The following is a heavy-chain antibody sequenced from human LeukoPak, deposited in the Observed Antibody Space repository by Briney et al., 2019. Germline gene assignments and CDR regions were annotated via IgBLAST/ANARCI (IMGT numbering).Heavy chain of an antibody. J-gene: IGHJ4*02. CDR3: ARSMETAKQVDY. CDR2: ITTYNGNT. CDR1: GYTFTTYS. V-gene: IGHV1-18*01. D-gene: IGHD5-24*01. Sequence: ASVKVSCKASGYTFTTYSISWVRQAPGQGLGWMGWITTYNGNTNYAQKFQGRLTTTTDTSTSTVYMELRSLRSDDSAVYYCARSMETAKQVDYWGQGTLVTVSS.